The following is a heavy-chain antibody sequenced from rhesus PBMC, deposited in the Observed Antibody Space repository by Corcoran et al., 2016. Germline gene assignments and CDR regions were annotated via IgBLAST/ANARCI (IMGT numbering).Heavy chain of an antibody. J-gene: IGHJ4*01. CDR2: INTGGGST. Sequence: EVQLVESGGGLVQPGGSLRLSCTGSGFTFGSYYMYWVRQAPGKGLEWVSAINTGGGSTWYKDSGKGRFTSSKEKAKNKLNLQMDSLRAEDTAVYYCARDLGYWGQGVLVTVSS. V-gene: IGHV3-8*01. CDR1: GFTFGSYY. CDR3: ARDLGY.